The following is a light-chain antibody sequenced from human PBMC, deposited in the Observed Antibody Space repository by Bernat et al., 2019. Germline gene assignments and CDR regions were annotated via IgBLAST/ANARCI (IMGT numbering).Light chain of an antibody. CDR3: LQYNSEPLT. CDR1: QFLRNY. CDR2: AAS. V-gene: IGKV1-17*01. Sequence: VNITCRASQFLRNYLNWYQHKPVTTPKRLIYAASSLSCGVPSSFSCSGSGTDFTLTISSRQPEDFATYYCLQYNSEPLTFGKGT. J-gene: IGKJ4*02.